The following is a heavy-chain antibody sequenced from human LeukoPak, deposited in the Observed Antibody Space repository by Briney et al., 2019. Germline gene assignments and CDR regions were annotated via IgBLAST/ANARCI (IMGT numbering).Heavy chain of an antibody. CDR3: ARDHGTDGTTFTLNFDC. Sequence: GASVKVSCKASGYRFPSYYIHWVRQAPGQGLEWMGWINPNNDATKYAQKFQGGVTLTTDTSLTTVFMELTWLTSDDTATYYCARDHGTDGTTFTLNFDCWGQGTLVTVSS. CDR2: INPNNDAT. CDR1: GYRFPSYY. D-gene: IGHD1-1*01. V-gene: IGHV1-2*02. J-gene: IGHJ4*02.